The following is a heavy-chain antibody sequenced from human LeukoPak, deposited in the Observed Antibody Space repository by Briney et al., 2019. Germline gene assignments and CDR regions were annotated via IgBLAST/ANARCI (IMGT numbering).Heavy chain of an antibody. J-gene: IGHJ3*02. CDR2: ISYDGSNK. CDR3: AKGGYGMQLWWAFDN. D-gene: IGHD5-18*01. V-gene: IGHV3-30*18. CDR1: GFTFSTYG. Sequence: GRSLRLSCAASGFTFSTYGMDCVRQAPGKGLEWVALISYDGSNKYYADSVKGRFTISRDSSKNTLYLQMNSLRPEDTAIYYCAKGGYGMQLWWAFDNWGQGTMVTVSS.